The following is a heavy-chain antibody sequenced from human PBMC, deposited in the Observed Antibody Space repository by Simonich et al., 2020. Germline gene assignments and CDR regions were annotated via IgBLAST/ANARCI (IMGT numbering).Heavy chain of an antibody. D-gene: IGHD2-15*01. CDR2: MSWNSGSI. V-gene: IGHV3-9*01. CDR1: GFTFDDYV. J-gene: IGHJ4*02. CDR3: AKDMGYCSGGSCYYFDY. Sequence: EVQLVESGGGLVQPGRSLRLSCAASGFTFDDYVMHWVRQAPGKGLEVVSGMSWNSGSIGYADSVKGRFTISRDNAKNSLYLQMNSLRAEDTALYYCAKDMGYCSGGSCYYFDYWGQGTLVTVSS.